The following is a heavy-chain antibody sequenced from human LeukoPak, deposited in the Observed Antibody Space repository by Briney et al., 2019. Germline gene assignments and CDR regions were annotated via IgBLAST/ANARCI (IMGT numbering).Heavy chain of an antibody. CDR2: ISSSSSYI. J-gene: IGHJ2*01. Sequence: GGSLRRSCAASRLTFSSYSMNWVRQAPGKGRVWVSSISSSSSYIYYVDSVKGRFTISRDNAKNSLYLQRNSLRAEDTCVYYCAGELRFWYFDLWGRGTLVTVSS. CDR3: AGELRFWYFDL. D-gene: IGHD5-12*01. V-gene: IGHV3-21*01. CDR1: RLTFSSYS.